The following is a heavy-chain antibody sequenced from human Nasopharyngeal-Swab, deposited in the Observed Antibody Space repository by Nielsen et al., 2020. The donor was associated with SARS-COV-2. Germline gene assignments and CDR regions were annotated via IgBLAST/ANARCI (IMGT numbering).Heavy chain of an antibody. D-gene: IGHD3/OR15-3a*01. V-gene: IGHV4-39*07. CDR3: ASGPFGPGDSYYYYGLDV. J-gene: IGHJ6*02. CDR2: IHNSGTP. Sequence: SETLSLTCTVSGGSISSSSYYWGWIRQPPGKGLEWIGSIHNSGTPYYIPSLKSRVTISVDTSKNQFSLKMRSVTAADTAVYYCASGPFGPGDSYYYYGLDVWGQGTTVTVSS. CDR1: GGSISSSSYY.